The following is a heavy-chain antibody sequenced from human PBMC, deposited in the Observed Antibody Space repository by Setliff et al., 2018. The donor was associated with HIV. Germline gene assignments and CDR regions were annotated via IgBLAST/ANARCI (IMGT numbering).Heavy chain of an antibody. CDR3: ARGDGYRGNDAYYDSGMDV. Sequence: SETLSLTCKVSGAPISSYYWNWIRQPPGKGLEWIGYIYNSGYTNYKPSLKSRVTISLDTSKNQFSLNLRSVTAADTAAYYCARGDGYRGNDAYYDSGMDVWGQGITVTVSS. V-gene: IGHV4-59*01. J-gene: IGHJ6*02. CDR2: IYNSGYT. CDR1: GAPISSYY. D-gene: IGHD5-12*01.